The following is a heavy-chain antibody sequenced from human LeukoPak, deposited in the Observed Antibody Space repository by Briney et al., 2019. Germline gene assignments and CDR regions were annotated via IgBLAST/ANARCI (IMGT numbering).Heavy chain of an antibody. CDR1: GFTFGNYG. J-gene: IGHJ5*02. CDR2: ISHDGSKK. D-gene: IGHD2-8*01. Sequence: PGGSPRLSCAASGFTFGNYGMHWVRQAPGKGLEYVAAISHDGSKKYYADFVKGRFTISRDNSKSTLYLEMNSLRVDDTAVYYCVKGYCTTFSCLGDFFDPWGQGTRVTVSS. CDR3: VKGYCTTFSCLGDFFDP. V-gene: IGHV3-30*18.